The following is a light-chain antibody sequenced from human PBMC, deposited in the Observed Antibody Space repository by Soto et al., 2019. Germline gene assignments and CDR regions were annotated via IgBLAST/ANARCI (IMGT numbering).Light chain of an antibody. CDR2: GAS. CDR1: QSVTNY. J-gene: IGKJ1*01. CDR3: QQSSNWPRT. Sequence: EIFLTQSPDTLSLSPGERATLSCRASQSVTNYIAWYQQRPGQPPRLLIYGASTRAAGISERFSGSGSGTEFTLTISSLRSEDFAVYYCQQSSNWPRTFGQGTKVDIK. V-gene: IGKV3-15*01.